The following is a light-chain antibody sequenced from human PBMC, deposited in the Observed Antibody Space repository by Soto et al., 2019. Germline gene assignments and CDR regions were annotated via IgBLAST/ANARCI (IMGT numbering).Light chain of an antibody. J-gene: IGKJ4*01. Sequence: DIPMTQSPANLSASVGDRVTITCPARQNINTWLAWYQQKPGEAPKLLIYDASNLESGVPSRFSGSGSGTDFALPISSLQPDDFATYDCHQDGYYFGGGTKVEIK. V-gene: IGKV1-5*01. CDR2: DAS. CDR3: HQDGYY. CDR1: QNINTW.